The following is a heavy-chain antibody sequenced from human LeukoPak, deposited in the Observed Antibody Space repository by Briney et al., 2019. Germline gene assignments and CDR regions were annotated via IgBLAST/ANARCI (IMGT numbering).Heavy chain of an antibody. J-gene: IGHJ4*02. D-gene: IGHD3-22*01. CDR2: FNPGGGTT. CDR3: ARHDTMCSY. CDR1: GYTFTTYY. Sequence: ASVKVSCKASGYTFTTYYMHWVRQAPGQGLEWMGIFNPGGGTTNYAQNFQGRVTMTRDTSTSTVYMELSSLRPEDTAVYYCARHDTMCSYWGQGTLVTVSS. V-gene: IGHV1-46*01.